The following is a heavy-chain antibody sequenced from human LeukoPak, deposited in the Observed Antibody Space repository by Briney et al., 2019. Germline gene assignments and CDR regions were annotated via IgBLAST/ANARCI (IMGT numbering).Heavy chain of an antibody. CDR2: LRSKTNGGTT. CDR3: VTERSGAFEN. D-gene: IGHD1-1*01. CDR1: GFNVIDAW. Sequence: GGSLRLSCAVSGFNVIDAWMNWVRQDPGRGLEWVALLRSKTNGGTTDYASPVKDRFTISRDDSKNILYLQMNSLKIEDTAMYYCVTERSGAFENWGQGTLVTVSS. V-gene: IGHV3-15*01. J-gene: IGHJ4*02.